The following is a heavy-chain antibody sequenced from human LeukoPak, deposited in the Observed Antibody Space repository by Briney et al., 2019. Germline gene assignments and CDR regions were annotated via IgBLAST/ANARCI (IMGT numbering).Heavy chain of an antibody. J-gene: IGHJ6*03. Sequence: SVKVSCKASGGTFSSYAISWVRQAPGQGLEWMGGIIPIFGTANYAQKFQGRVTITADESTSTAYMELSSLRSEDTAVYYCASGVYSNYGDYYYYYYMDVWGKGTTVTVSS. CDR2: IIPIFGTA. D-gene: IGHD4-11*01. V-gene: IGHV1-69*01. CDR1: GGTFSSYA. CDR3: ASGVYSNYGDYYYYYYMDV.